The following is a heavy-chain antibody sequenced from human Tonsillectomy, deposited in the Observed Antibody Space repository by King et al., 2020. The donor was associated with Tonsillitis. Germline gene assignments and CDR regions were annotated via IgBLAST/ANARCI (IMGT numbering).Heavy chain of an antibody. V-gene: IGHV4-59*01. CDR1: GGSISSSY. Sequence: QLQESGPGLVKPSETLSLTCTVSGGSISSSYWSWVRQPPGKGLEWIGYIHYSGSTNYTPSLKSRVTISLNPSTNQFSLKLSSVTAADSAVYYCARASAYFDSWGQGTLVTVSS. CDR2: IHYSGST. CDR3: ARASAYFDS. J-gene: IGHJ4*02.